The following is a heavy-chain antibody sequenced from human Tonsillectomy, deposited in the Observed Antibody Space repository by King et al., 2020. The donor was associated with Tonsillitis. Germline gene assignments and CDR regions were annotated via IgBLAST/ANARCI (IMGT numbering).Heavy chain of an antibody. CDR3: AKDHYSRTWNGFDP. V-gene: IGHV3-23*04. D-gene: IGHD6-13*01. Sequence: VQLVESGGGLVQPGGSLRLSCAASGFSFNNYAMSWVRQAPGKGLECVSTISSGGGSTYYADSVKGRFTNYRDNSKNTLYLQMNSLRAEDTALSYCAKDHYSRTWNGFDPWGQGTLVTVSS. CDR2: ISSGGGST. CDR1: GFSFNNYA. J-gene: IGHJ5*02.